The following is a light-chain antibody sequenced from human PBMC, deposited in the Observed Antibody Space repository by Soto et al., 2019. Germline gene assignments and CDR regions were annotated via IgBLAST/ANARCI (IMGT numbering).Light chain of an antibody. V-gene: IGLV2-14*01. CDR1: SSDVGAYNY. Sequence: QSALTQPASVSGSPGQSITISCTGTSSDVGAYNYVSWYQQHPDKAPKVMIFDVTYRPAGVSNRFSGSKSGSTAYLTISGLQAEDEADYYCASYTSSDTEVFGTGTKLTVL. J-gene: IGLJ1*01. CDR3: ASYTSSDTEV. CDR2: DVT.